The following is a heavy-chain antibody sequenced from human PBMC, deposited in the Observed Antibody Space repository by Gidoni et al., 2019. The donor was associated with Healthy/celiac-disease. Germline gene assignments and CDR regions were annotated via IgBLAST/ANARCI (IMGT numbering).Heavy chain of an antibody. D-gene: IGHD3-22*01. CDR3: ARDSYYYDSSGYYPR. CDR1: GFTFSDYY. V-gene: IGHV3-11*01. CDR2: VSSSGSTI. Sequence: QVQLVESGGGLVKPGRSLRLSCAASGFTFSDYYMSWTRQAPGTGLEWVSYVSSSGSTIYYADSVKGRFTISRDNAKNSLYLQMNSLRAEDTAVYYCARDSYYYDSSGYYPRWGQGTLVTVSS. J-gene: IGHJ4*02.